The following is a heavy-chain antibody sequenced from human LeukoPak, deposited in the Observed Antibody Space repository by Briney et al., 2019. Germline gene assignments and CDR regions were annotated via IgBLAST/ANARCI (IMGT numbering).Heavy chain of an antibody. CDR1: GYTFTTYG. J-gene: IGHJ5*02. V-gene: IGHV1-18*01. Sequence: ASVKVSCKASGYTFTTYGISWVRQAPGQGLEWMGWISPYNGYVNYAQKLQGRVTMTTDTSTNTAYMDLRSLRSDDTAVYYCARDHWSHYYGSGGQNYFDPWGQGTLVIVSS. D-gene: IGHD3-10*01. CDR2: ISPYNGYV. CDR3: ARDHWSHYYGSGGQNYFDP.